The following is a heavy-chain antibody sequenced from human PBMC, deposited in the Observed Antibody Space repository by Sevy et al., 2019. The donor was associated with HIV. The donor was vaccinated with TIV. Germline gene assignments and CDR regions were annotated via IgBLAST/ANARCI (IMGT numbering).Heavy chain of an antibody. D-gene: IGHD3-10*01. CDR1: EFTLSRYW. CDR2: INQDGSEK. V-gene: IGHV3-7*01. J-gene: IGHJ2*01. Sequence: GGSLRLSCAASEFTLSRYWMSWVRQAPGKGLEWVANINQDGSEKYYVDSVKGRFTISRDNAENSGYLQMNSLGAEDTALYYCGSGLMRYFDLWGRGTLVTVSS. CDR3: GSGLMRYFDL.